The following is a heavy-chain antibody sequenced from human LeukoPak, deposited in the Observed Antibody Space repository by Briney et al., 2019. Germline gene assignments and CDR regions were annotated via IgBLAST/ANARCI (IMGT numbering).Heavy chain of an antibody. J-gene: IGHJ4*02. CDR2: ISGSGGST. CDR3: AKDSSGWYGRVDYFDY. D-gene: IGHD6-19*01. V-gene: IGHV3-23*01. CDR1: GFTFSSYA. Sequence: TGGSLRLSCAASGFTFSSYAMSWVRQAPGKGLEWVSAISGSGGSTYYADSVKGRFTISRDNSKNTLYLQMNSLRAEDTAVYYCAKDSSGWYGRVDYFDYWGQGTLVTASS.